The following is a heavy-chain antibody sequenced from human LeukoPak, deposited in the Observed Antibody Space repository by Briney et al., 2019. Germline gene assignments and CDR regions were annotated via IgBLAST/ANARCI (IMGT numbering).Heavy chain of an antibody. D-gene: IGHD6-13*01. CDR1: SISTNGYY. V-gene: IGHV4-34*01. J-gene: IGHJ4*02. CDR3: ARGRYLTTGGGAAAGFLDY. Sequence: SETLSLTCTVDSISTNGYYWNWIRQSPGKGLEWIGEINHSGSTNYNPSLKSRVTISVDTPQKQFSLRLSSVTAADTAVYYCARGRYLTTGGGAAAGFLDYWGQGTLVTVSS. CDR2: INHSGST.